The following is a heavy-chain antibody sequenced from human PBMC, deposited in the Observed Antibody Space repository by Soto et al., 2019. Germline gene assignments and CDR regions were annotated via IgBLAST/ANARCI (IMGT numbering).Heavy chain of an antibody. D-gene: IGHD1-20*01. Sequence: PSETLSLTCTVSGGPISSGGYYWSWIRQHPGKGLEWIGYIYYSGSTYYNPSLKSRVTISVDTSKNQFSLKLSSVTAADTAVYYCARTNNWDFDYWGQGTLVTVSS. CDR1: GGPISSGGYY. J-gene: IGHJ4*02. CDR3: ARTNNWDFDY. V-gene: IGHV4-31*03. CDR2: IYYSGST.